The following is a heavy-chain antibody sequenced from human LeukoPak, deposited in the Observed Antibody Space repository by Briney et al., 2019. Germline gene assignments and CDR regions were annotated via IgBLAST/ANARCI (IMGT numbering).Heavy chain of an antibody. D-gene: IGHD2-2*02. J-gene: IGHJ6*02. V-gene: IGHV3-23*01. Sequence: PGGSLRLSCAASGFTFSSYAMSWVRQAPGKGLEGVSAISGSGGSTYYADSVKGRFTISRDNSKNTLYLQMNSLRAEDTAVYYCARVHPLVPAAIPGNYYYGMDVWGQGTTVIVSS. CDR3: ARVHPLVPAAIPGNYYYGMDV. CDR2: ISGSGGST. CDR1: GFTFSSYA.